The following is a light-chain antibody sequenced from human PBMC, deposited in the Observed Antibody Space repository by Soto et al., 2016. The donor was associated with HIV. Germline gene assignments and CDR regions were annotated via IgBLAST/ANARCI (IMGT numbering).Light chain of an antibody. J-gene: IGLJ2*01. Sequence: SSELTQDPAVSVALGQTVRITCQGDSLRSYYASWYQQKPGQAPLLLIYGENNRPSGIPDRFAGSNSGNTASLTITGAQAEDEADYYCNSRDSSGNHVVFGGGTKLTVL. V-gene: IGLV3-19*01. CDR2: GEN. CDR1: SLRSYY. CDR3: NSRDSSGNHVV.